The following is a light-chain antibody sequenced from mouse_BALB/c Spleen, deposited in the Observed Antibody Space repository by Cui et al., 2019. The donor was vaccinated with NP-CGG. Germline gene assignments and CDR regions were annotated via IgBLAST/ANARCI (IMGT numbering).Light chain of an antibody. CDR1: TGAVSTNNY. Sequence: QAVVTQASALTTSPGETVTLTCRSSTGAVSTNNYANWVQEKSDHLFIGLIGGTNNRAPGVPARFSGSLIGDKAALTITGAQTEDEAIYFCALWYSNHWVFGGGTKLTVL. J-gene: IGLJ1*01. CDR2: GTN. V-gene: IGLV1*01. CDR3: ALWYSNHWV.